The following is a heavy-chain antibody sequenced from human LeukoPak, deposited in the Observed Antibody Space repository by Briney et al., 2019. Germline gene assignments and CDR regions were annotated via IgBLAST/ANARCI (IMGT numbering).Heavy chain of an antibody. CDR1: GFTFTSYG. Sequence: GGSLRLSCAASGFTFTSYGMTWVRQAPGKGLEWVSSISSSSSYIYYSDSVKGRFTISRDNAKNSLYLQMNSLRAEDTAVYYCARGDTALVDYYYYMDVWGKGTTVTISS. CDR2: ISSSSSYI. CDR3: ARGDTALVDYYYYMDV. V-gene: IGHV3-21*01. J-gene: IGHJ6*03. D-gene: IGHD5-18*01.